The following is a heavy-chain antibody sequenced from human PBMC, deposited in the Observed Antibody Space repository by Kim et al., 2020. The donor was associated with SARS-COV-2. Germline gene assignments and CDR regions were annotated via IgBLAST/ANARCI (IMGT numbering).Heavy chain of an antibody. V-gene: IGHV4-59*08. CDR2: IYYSGST. D-gene: IGHD6-19*01. CDR3: ARVWGAGYSSGWYYYYYYYMDV. CDR1: GGSISSYY. Sequence: SETLSLTCTVSGGSISSYYWSWIRQPPGKGLEWIGYIYYSGSTNYNPSLKSRVTISVDTSKNQFSLKLSSVTAADTAVYYCARVWGAGYSSGWYYYYYYYMDVWGKGTTVTVSS. J-gene: IGHJ6*03.